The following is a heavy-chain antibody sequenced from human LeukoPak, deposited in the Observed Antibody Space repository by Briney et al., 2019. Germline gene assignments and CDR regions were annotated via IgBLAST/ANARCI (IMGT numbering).Heavy chain of an antibody. CDR1: GFTFTSYS. CDR3: ARGHNSGYYHKY. D-gene: IGHD3-22*01. CDR2: ISGSSSYT. Sequence: GGSLRLSCAASGFTFTSYSMNWVRQTPGKGLEWVSDISGSSSYTDYADSVKGRFTISKDNANSSVFLQMDSLRAEDTAVYYCARGHNSGYYHKYWGQGTLVTVSS. V-gene: IGHV3-21*05. J-gene: IGHJ4*02.